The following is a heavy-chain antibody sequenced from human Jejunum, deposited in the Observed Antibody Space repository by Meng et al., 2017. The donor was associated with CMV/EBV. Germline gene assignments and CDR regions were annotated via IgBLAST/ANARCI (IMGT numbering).Heavy chain of an antibody. CDR2: IHDTGST. V-gene: IGHV4-30-4*08. Sequence: QVQRHEHGPGLVKPSQTRSLTCSVSGGPIGSGDYYWSWIRQPPGKGLEWIGYIHDTGSTYYNPSLKSRVDISLGTSRNHFSLTLSSVTAEDTAVYFCARGSIFVSFDSWGQGTLVTVSS. CDR1: GGPIGSGDYY. D-gene: IGHD3-3*01. J-gene: IGHJ4*02. CDR3: ARGSIFVSFDS.